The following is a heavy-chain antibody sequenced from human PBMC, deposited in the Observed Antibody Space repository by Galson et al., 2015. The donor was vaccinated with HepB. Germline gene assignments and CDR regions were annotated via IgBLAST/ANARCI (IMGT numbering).Heavy chain of an antibody. V-gene: IGHV3-66*01. CDR1: GFTVSSNY. D-gene: IGHD2-15*01. J-gene: IGHJ4*02. CDR3: ASPYHPNPYSLDY. Sequence: SLRLSCAASGFTVSSNYMSWVRQAPGKGLEWVSVICSGGSTYYADSVKGRFTISRDNSKNTLYLQMNSLRAEDTAVYYCASPYHPNPYSLDYWGQGTLVTVSS. CDR2: ICSGGST.